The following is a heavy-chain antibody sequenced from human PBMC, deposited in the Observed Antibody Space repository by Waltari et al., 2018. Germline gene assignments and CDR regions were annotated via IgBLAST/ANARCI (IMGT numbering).Heavy chain of an antibody. CDR3: ASTMHYDFWSGYYLQFDY. CDR1: GYSISSGYY. J-gene: IGHJ4*02. V-gene: IGHV4-38-2*01. D-gene: IGHD3-3*01. Sequence: QVQLQESGPGLVKPSETLSLTCAVSGYSISSGYYWGWIRQPPGKGLEWIGSIYHSGSTYYNPSLKSRVTISVDTSKNQFSLKLSSVTAADTAVYYCASTMHYDFWSGYYLQFDYWGQGTLVTVSS. CDR2: IYHSGST.